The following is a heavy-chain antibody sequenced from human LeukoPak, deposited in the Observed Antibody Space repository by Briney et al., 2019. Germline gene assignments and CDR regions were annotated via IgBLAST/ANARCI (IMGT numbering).Heavy chain of an antibody. D-gene: IGHD6-6*01. J-gene: IGHJ4*02. CDR2: ISYDGSNK. CDR3: ARDRRSHFDY. Sequence: PGGSLRLSCAASGFTFSSYAMHWVRQAPGKGLEWVAVISYDGSNKYYADSVKGRFTISRDNSKNTLYLQMISLRAEDTAVYYCARDRRSHFDYWGQGTLVTVSS. CDR1: GFTFSSYA. V-gene: IGHV3-30*01.